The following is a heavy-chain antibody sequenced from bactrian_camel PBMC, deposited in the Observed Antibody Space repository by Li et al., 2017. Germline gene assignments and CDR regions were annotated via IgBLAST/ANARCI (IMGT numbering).Heavy chain of an antibody. CDR3: ATGSRWYPF. CDR2: IYSSGGST. D-gene: IGHD6*01. CDR1: GYIYSNHR. V-gene: IGHV3S40*01. Sequence: VQLVESGGGSVQAGGSLRLSCAASGYIYSNHRMGWFRQAPGKGLEWVSLIYSSGGSTYYADSVTGRFTISQDNAKNTLYLQMNSLKPEDTAIYFCATGSRWYPFWGQGTQVTVS. J-gene: IGHJ4*01.